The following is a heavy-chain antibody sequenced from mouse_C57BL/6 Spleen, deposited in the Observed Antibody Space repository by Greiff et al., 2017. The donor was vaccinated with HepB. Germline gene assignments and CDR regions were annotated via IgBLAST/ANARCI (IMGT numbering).Heavy chain of an antibody. CDR1: GFTFSDYY. CDR2: INYDGSST. J-gene: IGHJ2*01. D-gene: IGHD1-1*01. CDR3: ARASYYGSSYDY. Sequence: EVKLVESEGGLVQPGSSMKLSCTASGFTFSDYYMAWVRQVPEKGLEWVANINYDGSSTYYLDSLKSRFIISRDNAKNILYLQMSSLKSEDTATYYWARASYYGSSYDYWGQGTTLTVSS. V-gene: IGHV5-16*01.